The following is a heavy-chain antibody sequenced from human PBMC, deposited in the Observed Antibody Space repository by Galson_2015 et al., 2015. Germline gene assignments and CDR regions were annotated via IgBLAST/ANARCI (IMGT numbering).Heavy chain of an antibody. CDR3: ARDRYYYDSSGYPDY. V-gene: IGHV3-30*04. Sequence: SLRLSCAASGFTFSSYAMHWVRQAPGKGLEWVAGISYDGSNKYYADSVKGRFTISRDNSKNTLYLQMNSLRAEDTAVYYCARDRYYYDSSGYPDYWGQGTLVTVSS. CDR1: GFTFSSYA. J-gene: IGHJ4*02. D-gene: IGHD3-22*01. CDR2: ISYDGSNK.